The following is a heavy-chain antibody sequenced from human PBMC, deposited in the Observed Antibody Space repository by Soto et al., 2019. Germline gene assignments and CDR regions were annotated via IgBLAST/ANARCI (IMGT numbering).Heavy chain of an antibody. V-gene: IGHV1-69*13. CDR2: IIPIFGTA. J-gene: IGHJ4*02. D-gene: IGHD3-22*01. CDR3: ARAHERSDYYDSSGYYYPFDY. Sequence: SVKVSFKASGGPFSSYAISWVRQAPGQGLEWMGGIIPIFGTANYAQKFQGRVTITADESTSTAYMELSSLRSEDTAVYYCARAHERSDYYDSSGYYYPFDYWGQGTMVTVSS. CDR1: GGPFSSYA.